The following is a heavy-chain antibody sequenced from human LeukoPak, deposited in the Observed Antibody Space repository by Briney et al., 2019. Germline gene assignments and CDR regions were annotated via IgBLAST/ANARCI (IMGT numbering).Heavy chain of an antibody. J-gene: IGHJ6*03. CDR2: IRNDGSNH. Sequence: GGSLRLSCAASGFTFSHHGMHWVRQAPGKGLEWVAFIRNDGSNHYYADSVKGRFTISRDNSKNTLYLQMDSLRAEDTAVYYCAKLPYDSSGYYPLPYYYYYMDVWGKGTTVTISS. CDR3: AKLPYDSSGYYPLPYYYYYMDV. D-gene: IGHD3-22*01. V-gene: IGHV3-30*02. CDR1: GFTFSHHG.